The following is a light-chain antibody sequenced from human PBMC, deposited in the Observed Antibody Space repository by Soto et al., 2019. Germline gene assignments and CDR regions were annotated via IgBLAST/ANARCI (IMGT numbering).Light chain of an antibody. V-gene: IGKV3-11*01. J-gene: IGKJ5*01. CDR3: QQRIHWPPIT. CDR1: QSVSRY. Sequence: EVVLTQSPATLSLSPGERATLSCRASQSVSRYLAWYQQKPGQAPRLLIYDASNRATGIPVRFSGSGSGTDFTLTISSLEPEDFAVYYCQQRIHWPPITFGQGTRLEIK. CDR2: DAS.